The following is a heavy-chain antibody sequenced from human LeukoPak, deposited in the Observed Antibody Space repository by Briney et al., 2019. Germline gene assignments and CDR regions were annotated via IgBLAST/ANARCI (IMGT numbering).Heavy chain of an antibody. CDR3: ASRYNWNYGWFDP. J-gene: IGHJ5*02. CDR1: GGSFSGYY. CDR2: INHSGST. V-gene: IGHV4-34*01. Sequence: SETLSLTCAVYGGSFSGYYWSWIRQPPGKGLDWIGEINHSGSTNYNPSLKSRVTISVDTSKNQFSLKLSSVTAADTAVYYCASRYNWNYGWFDPWGQGTLVTVSS. D-gene: IGHD1-7*01.